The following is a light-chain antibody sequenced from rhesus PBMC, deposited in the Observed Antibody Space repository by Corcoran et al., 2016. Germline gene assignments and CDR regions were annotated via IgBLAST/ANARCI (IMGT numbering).Light chain of an antibody. CDR2: RAS. CDR1: QGISNW. J-gene: IGKJ1*01. CDR3: QQHDNSPWT. V-gene: IGKV1-69*01. Sequence: DIQLTQSPSSLSASVGDRVTITCSASQGISNWLDWYQQKSGKAQKLLIYRASDLETGVPSRFSGSGAGTDFTLTSRSLQPEDIATYYCQQHDNSPWTFGQGTKVQIK.